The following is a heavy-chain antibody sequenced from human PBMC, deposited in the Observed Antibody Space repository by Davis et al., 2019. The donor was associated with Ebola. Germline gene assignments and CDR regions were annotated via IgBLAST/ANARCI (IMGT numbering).Heavy chain of an antibody. CDR3: ARSTMLDY. CDR2: ISYDGSDK. J-gene: IGHJ4*02. Sequence: GESLKISCAASGFTFSSYAMHWVRQAPGKGLEWVAVISYDGSDKDYADSVKGRFTISRDNSKNTLYLQMNSLRAEDTAVYYCARSTMLDYWGQGTLVTVSS. V-gene: IGHV3-30*04. D-gene: IGHD4/OR15-4a*01. CDR1: GFTFSSYA.